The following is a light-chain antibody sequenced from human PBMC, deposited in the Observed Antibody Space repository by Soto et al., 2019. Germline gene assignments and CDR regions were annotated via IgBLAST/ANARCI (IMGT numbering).Light chain of an antibody. CDR3: SSYTSSSTYV. CDR1: GSDVGGYDY. CDR2: EVT. J-gene: IGLJ1*01. Sequence: QSALTQPASVSGSPGQSITISCTGTGSDVGGYDYVSWYQHHPGKAPKVMIYEVTNRPSGVSNRFSGSKSGNTASLTTSGLLAEDEADYYCSSYTSSSTYVFGTGTKVTVL. V-gene: IGLV2-14*01.